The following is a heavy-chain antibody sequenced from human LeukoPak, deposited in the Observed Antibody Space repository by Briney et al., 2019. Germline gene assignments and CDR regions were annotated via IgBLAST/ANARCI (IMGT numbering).Heavy chain of an antibody. V-gene: IGHV3-30*04. Sequence: QSGGSPKLSCAASGFTFSSYTMYWFRQAPGKGLEWVASVSVEGNGRYFPGSVEGRFTISRDNSKNSVFLQMNNVRPEDTAIYFCATVTKVDIDYWGQGTVVTVSS. CDR3: ATVTKVDIDY. CDR1: GFTFSSYT. D-gene: IGHD5-12*01. J-gene: IGHJ4*02. CDR2: VSVEGNGR.